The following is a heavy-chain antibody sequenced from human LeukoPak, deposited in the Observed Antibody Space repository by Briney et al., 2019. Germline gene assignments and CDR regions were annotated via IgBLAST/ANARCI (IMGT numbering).Heavy chain of an antibody. D-gene: IGHD3-9*01. J-gene: IGHJ4*02. V-gene: IGHV5-51*01. CDR1: GYSFTSYW. Sequence: PGESLKISCKGSGYSFTSYWIGWVRQMPRKGLEWMGIIYPGDSDTRYSPSFQGQVTISADKTISTAYLQWSSLKASNTAMYYCARRNDILTGYTDYWGQGTLVTVSS. CDR2: IYPGDSDT. CDR3: ARRNDILTGYTDY.